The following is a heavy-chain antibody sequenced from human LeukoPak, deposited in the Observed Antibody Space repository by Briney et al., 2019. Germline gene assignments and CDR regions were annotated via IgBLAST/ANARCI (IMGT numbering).Heavy chain of an antibody. D-gene: IGHD6-13*01. CDR1: GYTFTGFY. CDR2: INPNSGGT. CDR3: ARGGMSANPNPYYFDY. V-gene: IGHV1-2*02. J-gene: IGHJ4*02. Sequence: ASVNVSCKSSGYTFTGFYIHWVRQAPGQGLEGMGWINPNSGGTNYEQQFQGRVTMTRDTSITTAYMDLTSLRSDDTAVYFCARGGMSANPNPYYFDYWGLGTLVTVSS.